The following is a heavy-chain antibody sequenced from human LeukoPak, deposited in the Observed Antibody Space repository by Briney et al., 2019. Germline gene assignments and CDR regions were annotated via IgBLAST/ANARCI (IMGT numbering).Heavy chain of an antibody. V-gene: IGHV4-4*02. Sequence: SETLPLTCAVSGGSISSSNWWSWVRQPPGKGLEWIGEIYHSGSTHYNPSLKSRVTISVDKSKNQFSLKLSSVTAADTAVYYCARDSLGYCSGGSCPNWFDPWGQGTLVTVSS. J-gene: IGHJ5*02. CDR3: ARDSLGYCSGGSCPNWFDP. CDR2: IYHSGST. D-gene: IGHD2-15*01. CDR1: GGSISSSNW.